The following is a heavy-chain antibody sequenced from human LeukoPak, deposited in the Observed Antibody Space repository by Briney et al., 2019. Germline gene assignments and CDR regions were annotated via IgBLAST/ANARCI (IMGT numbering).Heavy chain of an antibody. CDR3: ARVQGSGWAY. D-gene: IGHD6-19*01. Sequence: GGSLRLSCAVSGFSFTNYWMHWVRQTPGKGLVWVSRINSGGSGTSYADSVEGRFTISRDNAKNTLYLQMNSLRAEDTAVYYCARVQGSGWAYWGQGTLVTVSS. J-gene: IGHJ4*02. CDR2: INSGGSGT. V-gene: IGHV3-74*01. CDR1: GFSFTNYW.